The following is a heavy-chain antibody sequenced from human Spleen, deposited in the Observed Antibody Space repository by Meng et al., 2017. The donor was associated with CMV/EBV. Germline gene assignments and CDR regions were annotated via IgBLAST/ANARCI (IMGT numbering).Heavy chain of an antibody. CDR3: ATQESRDGHNPY. Sequence: QGHLQDPGPGLVKPSVTLSRTCVRSGGSISSSYWWTWVRQSPGKGLEWIGEMYHSGTTNYNPSLKSRVTISMGKSNNQLSLKLNSVTAADTAVYHCATQESRDGHNPYWGQGTLVTVSS. J-gene: IGHJ4*02. D-gene: IGHD5-24*01. CDR2: MYHSGTT. CDR1: GGSISSSYW. V-gene: IGHV4-4*02.